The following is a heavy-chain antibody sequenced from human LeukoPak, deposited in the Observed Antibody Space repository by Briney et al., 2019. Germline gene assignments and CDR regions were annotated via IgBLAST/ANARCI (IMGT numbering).Heavy chain of an antibody. D-gene: IGHD6-13*01. CDR2: ISSSGGST. V-gene: IGHV3-23*01. CDR1: GFTFSSYA. CDR3: AKSGYSSSSGDY. Sequence: GGSLRLSCAASGFTFSSYAMSWVRQAPGKGLEWVSAISSSGGSTYYADSVKGRFTISRDNSKNTLYLQMNSLRAEDTAVYYCAKSGYSSSSGDYWGQGTLVTVSS. J-gene: IGHJ4*02.